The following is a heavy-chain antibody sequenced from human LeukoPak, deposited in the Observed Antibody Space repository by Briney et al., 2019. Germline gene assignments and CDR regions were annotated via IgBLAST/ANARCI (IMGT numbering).Heavy chain of an antibody. Sequence: ASVKVSCKVSGYTLTELSMHWVRQAPGKGLEWMGGFDPEDGETICAQKFQGRVTMTEDTSTDTAYMELSSLRSEDTAVYYCATYSNWNYLEIDYWGQGTLVTVSS. CDR2: FDPEDGET. V-gene: IGHV1-24*01. J-gene: IGHJ4*02. CDR3: ATYSNWNYLEIDY. CDR1: GYTLTELS. D-gene: IGHD1-7*01.